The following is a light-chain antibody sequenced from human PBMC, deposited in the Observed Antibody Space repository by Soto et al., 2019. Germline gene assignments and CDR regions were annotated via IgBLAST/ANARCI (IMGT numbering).Light chain of an antibody. CDR1: SSDVGSYNL. V-gene: IGLV2-23*01. J-gene: IGLJ2*01. CDR2: EGS. Sequence: QSALTQPASVSGSPGQSITISCTGTSSDVGSYNLVSWYQQHPGKAPKLMIYEGSKRPSGVSNRFSGSKSGNTASLTISGLQAEDEADYYCRSYAGSSTSLFGGGTKVTVL. CDR3: RSYAGSSTSL.